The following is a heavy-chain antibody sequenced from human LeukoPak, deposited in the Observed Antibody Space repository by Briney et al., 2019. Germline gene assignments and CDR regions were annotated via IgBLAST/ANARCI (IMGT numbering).Heavy chain of an antibody. V-gene: IGHV4-59*01. J-gene: IGHJ5*02. Sequence: SEALSLTCTVPGGSISSYYWTWIWQPPGKGLEWIGCAHYSGSTNYNPSLESRVTISVDTSKNQFSLRLTSLTPADTAVYYCARSHLLWFGELQGSWFDPWGQGTLVTVSS. CDR1: GGSISSYY. CDR3: ARSHLLWFGELQGSWFDP. CDR2: AHYSGST. D-gene: IGHD3-10*01.